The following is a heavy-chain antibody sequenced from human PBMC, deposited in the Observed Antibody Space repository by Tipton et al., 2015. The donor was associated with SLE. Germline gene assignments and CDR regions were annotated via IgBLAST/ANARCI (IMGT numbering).Heavy chain of an antibody. CDR3: ASIGPIYYYYYYMDV. Sequence: TLSLTCAVYGGSFSGYYWSWIRQPPGKGLEWIGEIHHSGSTNYNPSLKSRVTISVDTSKNQFSLKLSSVTAADTAVYYCASIGPIYYYYYYMDVWGKGTTVTVSS. CDR2: IHHSGST. V-gene: IGHV4-34*01. CDR1: GGSFSGYY. J-gene: IGHJ6*03.